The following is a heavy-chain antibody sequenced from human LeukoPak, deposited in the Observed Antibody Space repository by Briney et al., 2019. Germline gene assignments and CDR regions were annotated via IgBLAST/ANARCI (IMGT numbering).Heavy chain of an antibody. D-gene: IGHD6-13*01. CDR3: ARLLRNIAAAVYYFDY. V-gene: IGHV5-51*01. Sequence: GESLKISCKGSRYNFTSYWIGWVRQVPGKGLEWMGIIYPGDSDTGYSPSFQGQVTISADKSISTAYLQWSSLKASDTAMYYCARLLRNIAAAVYYFDYWGQGTLVTVSS. CDR2: IYPGDSDT. CDR1: RYNFTSYW. J-gene: IGHJ4*02.